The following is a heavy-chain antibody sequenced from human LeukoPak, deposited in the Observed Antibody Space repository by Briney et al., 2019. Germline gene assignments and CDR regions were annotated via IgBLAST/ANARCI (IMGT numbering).Heavy chain of an antibody. CDR1: GYTFTRYA. Sequence: GASVKVSGKASGYTFTRYAMHWVRQAPGQRLEWMGWINAGNGNTKYSEKFQGRVTITRDTSASTAYMEMSSLRSEDTAVYYCARVRSGYGWDYWGQGTLVTVSS. CDR3: ARVRSGYGWDY. D-gene: IGHD5-12*01. J-gene: IGHJ4*02. V-gene: IGHV1-3*01. CDR2: INAGNGNT.